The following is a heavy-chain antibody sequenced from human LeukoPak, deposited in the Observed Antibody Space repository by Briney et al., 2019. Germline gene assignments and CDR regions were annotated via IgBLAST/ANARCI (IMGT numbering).Heavy chain of an antibody. CDR3: ARGSRDGYFDFDY. CDR1: GYTFTGYY. Sequence: ASVKVSCKASGYTFTGYYMHWVRQAPGQGLEWMGWINPNSGGTNYAQKFQGRVTMTRDTSISTAYMELSRLTSDDAAVYYCARGSRDGYFDFDYWGQGTLVTVSS. CDR2: INPNSGGT. J-gene: IGHJ4*02. D-gene: IGHD5-24*01. V-gene: IGHV1-2*02.